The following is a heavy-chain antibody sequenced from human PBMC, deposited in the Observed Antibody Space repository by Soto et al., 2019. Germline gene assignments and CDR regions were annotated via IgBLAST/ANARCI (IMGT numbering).Heavy chain of an antibody. D-gene: IGHD2-2*01. CDR3: ARDHIVVVPTVGWFDP. J-gene: IGHJ5*02. CDR2: MFHSGST. Sequence: SSETLSLTCAVSGYFISSGYYWGWIRQPPGKGLEWIGSMFHSGSTHYNPSLKSRVTISVDTSKNHFSLRLSSVTASDTAVYYCARDHIVVVPTVGWFDPWGQGTLVTVYS. CDR1: GYFISSGYY. V-gene: IGHV4-38-2*02.